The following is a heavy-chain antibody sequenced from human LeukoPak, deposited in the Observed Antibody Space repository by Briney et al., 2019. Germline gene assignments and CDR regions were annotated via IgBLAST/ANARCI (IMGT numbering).Heavy chain of an antibody. Sequence: GGSLRLSCAASGFTLSSYWMHWVHQAPGKGLVWVSRINSDGSSTSYADSVKGRFTISRDNAKDTLYLQMNSLRAEDAAVYYCARGKRGYSYGFDYWGQGTLVTVSS. J-gene: IGHJ4*02. CDR3: ARGKRGYSYGFDY. CDR1: GFTLSSYW. D-gene: IGHD5-18*01. CDR2: INSDGSST. V-gene: IGHV3-74*01.